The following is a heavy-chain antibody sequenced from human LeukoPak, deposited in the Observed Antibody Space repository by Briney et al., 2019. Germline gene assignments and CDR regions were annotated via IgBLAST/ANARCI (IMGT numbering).Heavy chain of an antibody. D-gene: IGHD3-22*01. J-gene: IGHJ4*02. CDR2: INPNSGGT. CDR3: ARDDYDSSGYYRY. CDR1: GYTFTGYY. V-gene: IGHV1-2*06. Sequence: ASVKVSCKASGYTFTGYYMHWVRQAPGQGLEWMGRINPNSGGTNYAQKFQGRVTMTRDTSISTAYMELSRLRSDDTAVYYCARDDYDSSGYYRYCGQRTLVTVSS.